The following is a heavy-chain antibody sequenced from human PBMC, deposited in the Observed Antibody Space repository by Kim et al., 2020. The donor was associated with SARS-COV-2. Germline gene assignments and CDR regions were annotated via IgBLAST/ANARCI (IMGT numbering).Heavy chain of an antibody. V-gene: IGHV4-4*02. J-gene: IGHJ6*02. Sequence: KSRVTISVDKSKNQFSLKLSSVTAADTAVYYCARDRRVIMIFGVGDYGMDVWGQGTTVTVSS. D-gene: IGHD3-3*01. CDR3: ARDRRVIMIFGVGDYGMDV.